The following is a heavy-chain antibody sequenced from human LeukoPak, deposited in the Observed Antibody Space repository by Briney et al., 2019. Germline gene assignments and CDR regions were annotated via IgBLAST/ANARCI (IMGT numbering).Heavy chain of an antibody. V-gene: IGHV3-21*01. CDR3: ARVNIVVVPAAIYYYYMDV. D-gene: IGHD2-2*01. CDR2: ISSSSSYI. Sequence: GGSLRLSCAASGFTFSSYSMNWVRQAPGKGLEWVSSISSSSSYIYYADSVKGRFTISRDNAKNSLYLQMNSLRAEDTAVYYCARVNIVVVPAAIYYYYMDVWGKGTTVTVSS. J-gene: IGHJ6*03. CDR1: GFTFSSYS.